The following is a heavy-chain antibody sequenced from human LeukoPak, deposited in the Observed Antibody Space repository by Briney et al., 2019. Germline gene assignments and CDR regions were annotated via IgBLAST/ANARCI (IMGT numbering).Heavy chain of an antibody. CDR3: ARGGRYSSGWPSFDY. D-gene: IGHD6-19*01. V-gene: IGHV3-20*04. CDR1: GFTFDDYG. J-gene: IGHJ4*02. CDR2: INWNGGST. Sequence: GGSLRLSCAASGFTFDDYGMSWVRQAPGRGLEWVSGINWNGGSTGYADSVKGRFTISRDNAKNSLYLQMNSLRAEDTALYSSARGGRYSSGWPSFDYWGQGTLVTGSS.